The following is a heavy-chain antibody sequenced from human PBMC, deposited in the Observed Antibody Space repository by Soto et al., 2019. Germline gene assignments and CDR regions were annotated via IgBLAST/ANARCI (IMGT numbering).Heavy chain of an antibody. J-gene: IGHJ4*02. D-gene: IGHD3-10*01. CDR3: ASLWLGESVSLDY. V-gene: IGHV4-59*12. CDR2: IYYSGST. Sequence: SETLSLTCTVSGGSISSYYWSWIRQPPGKGLEWIGYIYYSGSTNYNPSLKSRVTISVDTSKNQFSLKLSSVTAADTAVYYCASLWLGESVSLDYWGQGSLVTVSS. CDR1: GGSISSYY.